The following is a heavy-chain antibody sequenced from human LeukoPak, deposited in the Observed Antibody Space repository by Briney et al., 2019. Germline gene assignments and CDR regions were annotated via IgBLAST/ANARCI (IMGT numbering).Heavy chain of an antibody. CDR3: AKAPPDSADY. CDR2: ISNSGGST. Sequence: GGSLRLSCAASGFTFSSYAMGWVRQAPGKGLEWVSTISNSGGSTYYADSVKGRFTISRDNSKNTLYLQMNSPRAEDTAVYYCAKAPPDSADYWGQGTLVTVSS. J-gene: IGHJ4*02. CDR1: GFTFSSYA. V-gene: IGHV3-23*01. D-gene: IGHD3-22*01.